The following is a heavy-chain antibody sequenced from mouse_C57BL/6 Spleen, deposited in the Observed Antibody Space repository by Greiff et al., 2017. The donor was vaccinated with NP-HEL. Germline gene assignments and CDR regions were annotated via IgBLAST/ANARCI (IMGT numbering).Heavy chain of an antibody. CDR3: ASHRLLAWFAY. Sequence: VQLVESGAELVKPGASVKISCKASGYAFSSYWMNWVKQRPGKGLEWIGQIYPGDGDTNYNGKFKGKATLTADKSSSTAYMQLSSLTSEDSAVYFCASHRLLAWFAYWGQGTLVTVSA. CDR2: IYPGDGDT. J-gene: IGHJ3*01. CDR1: GYAFSSYW. V-gene: IGHV1-80*01. D-gene: IGHD1-1*01.